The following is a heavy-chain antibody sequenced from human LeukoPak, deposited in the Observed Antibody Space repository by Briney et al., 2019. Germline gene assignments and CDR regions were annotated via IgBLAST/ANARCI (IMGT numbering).Heavy chain of an antibody. V-gene: IGHV1-8*01. Sequence: ASVKVSCKASGYTFTGYDINWVRQATGQGLEWMGWMNPNSGNTGYAQKFQGRVTMTRNTSISTAYMELSSLRSEDTAVYYCARDYDSSGYPLPWGQGTLVTVSS. D-gene: IGHD3-22*01. CDR1: GYTFTGYD. CDR2: MNPNSGNT. J-gene: IGHJ5*02. CDR3: ARDYDSSGYPLP.